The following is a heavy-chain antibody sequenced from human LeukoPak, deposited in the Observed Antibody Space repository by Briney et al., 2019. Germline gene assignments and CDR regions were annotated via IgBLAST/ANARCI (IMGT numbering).Heavy chain of an antibody. V-gene: IGHV3-53*01. Sequence: PGGSLRLSCAASGFTVSSNYMSWVRQAPGKGLEWVSAIYTGGAAYYADSVRSRFTISRDNSKNTLYLQMNSLRAEDTAVYYCATNSGWNYFGYWGQGTLVTVSS. CDR2: IYTGGAA. J-gene: IGHJ4*02. D-gene: IGHD5-12*01. CDR3: ATNSGWNYFGY. CDR1: GFTVSSNY.